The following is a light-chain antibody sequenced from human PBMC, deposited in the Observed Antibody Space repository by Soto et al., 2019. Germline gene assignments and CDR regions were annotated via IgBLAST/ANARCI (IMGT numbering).Light chain of an antibody. V-gene: IGKV3-20*01. J-gene: IGKJ1*01. CDR3: QQYNSYWT. CDR2: DAS. Sequence: EIVLTHSPATLSLSPCERATLSFRASQSISGTYVAWYQQKPGQAPRLLIYDASSRATGIPDRFSGGGSGTDFTLTISSLQPDDFATYYCQQYNSYWTFGQGTKVDI. CDR1: QSISGTY.